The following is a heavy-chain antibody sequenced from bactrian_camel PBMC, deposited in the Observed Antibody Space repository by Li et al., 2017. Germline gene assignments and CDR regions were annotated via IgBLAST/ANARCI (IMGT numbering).Heavy chain of an antibody. D-gene: IGHD2*01. Sequence: QLVESGGGLVQPGGSLRLSCAASGFTFSSFAMSWVRQAPGKEVEWVSSISRSGGTAYYAPSVEGRFTLSRDNAKNTVYLQMNSLKNDDTAVYYCVRSPELAIPSTVVTLTREGQGTQVTVS. J-gene: IGHJ4*01. CDR2: ISRSGGTA. CDR1: GFTFSSFA. V-gene: IGHV3S35*01.